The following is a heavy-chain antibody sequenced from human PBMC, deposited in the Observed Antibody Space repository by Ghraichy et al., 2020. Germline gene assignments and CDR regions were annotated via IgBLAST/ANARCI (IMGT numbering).Heavy chain of an antibody. J-gene: IGHJ3*02. D-gene: IGHD2-2*01. V-gene: IGHV1-18*01. CDR1: GYTFTSYG. CDR3: ARDLEKCKYQLLCAFDI. CDR2: ISAYNGNT. Sequence: ASVKVSCKASGYTFTSYGISWERQAPGQGLEWKGWISAYNGNTNYAQKLQGRVTMTTDTSTSTAYMELRSLRSDDTAVYYCARDLEKCKYQLLCAFDIWGQGTMITVSS.